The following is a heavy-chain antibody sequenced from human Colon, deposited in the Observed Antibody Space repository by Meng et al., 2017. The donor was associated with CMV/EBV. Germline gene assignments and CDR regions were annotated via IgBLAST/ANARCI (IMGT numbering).Heavy chain of an antibody. V-gene: IGHV3-7*03. J-gene: IGHJ4*02. D-gene: IGHD2-15*01. Sequence: GESLKISCAASGFTFSAYWMSWVRQAPGKGLEWVANIKQDGNDEYYVDSVKGRFTISRDNAKNSLYLQMNSLRAEDTAIYYCARDGVVVLGATRDWGQGTLVTVSS. CDR1: GFTFSAYW. CDR3: ARDGVVVLGATRD. CDR2: IKQDGNDE.